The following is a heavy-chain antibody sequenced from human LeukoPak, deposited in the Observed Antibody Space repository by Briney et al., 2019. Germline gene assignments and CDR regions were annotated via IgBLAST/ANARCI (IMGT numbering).Heavy chain of an antibody. Sequence: SETLSLTCTVSGYSINNGYFWGWIRQPPGKGLEWIGSIYDSGSTYYNPSLKSRVTISMDTSKNQFSLKLSSVAAADTAVYYCARSGFGATNIYSYFDYWGQGTLVTVSS. CDR2: IYDSGST. D-gene: IGHD1-26*01. CDR3: ARSGFGATNIYSYFDY. J-gene: IGHJ4*02. CDR1: GYSINNGYF. V-gene: IGHV4-38-2*02.